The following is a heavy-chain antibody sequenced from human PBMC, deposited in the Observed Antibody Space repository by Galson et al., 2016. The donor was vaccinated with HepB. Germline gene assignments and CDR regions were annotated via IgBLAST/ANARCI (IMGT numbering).Heavy chain of an antibody. Sequence: SLRLSGAASRLTFSDYAMNWVRKAPGKGLEWVSVISGSGGATYYADSVKGRFTISRDNSKNTLYLQMNSLRAEDTAIYYCTKNRLSYGSRSFDYWGQGTLITVSS. J-gene: IGHJ4*02. D-gene: IGHD3-16*01. CDR3: TKNRLSYGSRSFDY. CDR2: ISGSGGAT. V-gene: IGHV3-23*01. CDR1: RLTFSDYA.